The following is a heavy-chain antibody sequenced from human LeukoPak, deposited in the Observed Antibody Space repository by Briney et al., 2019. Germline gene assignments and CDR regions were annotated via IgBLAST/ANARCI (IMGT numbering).Heavy chain of an antibody. Sequence: PSETLSLTCTVSGGSISSYYWSWIRQPPGKGLEWIGYIYYSGSTNYNPSLKSRVTISVDTSKNQSSLKLISVTAADTAVYYCARGGYDPTYYMDVWGKGTTVTVSS. CDR3: ARGGYDPTYYMDV. CDR2: IYYSGST. J-gene: IGHJ6*03. D-gene: IGHD3-3*01. V-gene: IGHV4-59*01. CDR1: GGSISSYY.